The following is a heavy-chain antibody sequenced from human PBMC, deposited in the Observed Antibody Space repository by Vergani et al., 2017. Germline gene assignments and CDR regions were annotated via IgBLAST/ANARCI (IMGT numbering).Heavy chain of an antibody. CDR3: ASLPAYCSRTSCYIYY. Sequence: QVQLVQSGAEVKKPGSSVKVSCKASGGTFSSYAISWVRQGPGQGLEWMGGIIPIFGTANYAQKFQGRGTITADESTSTAYMELSSLRSEDTAVYYCASLPAYCSRTSCYIYYWGQGTLVTVSS. D-gene: IGHD2-2*02. V-gene: IGHV1-69*01. CDR1: GGTFSSYA. J-gene: IGHJ4*02. CDR2: IIPIFGTA.